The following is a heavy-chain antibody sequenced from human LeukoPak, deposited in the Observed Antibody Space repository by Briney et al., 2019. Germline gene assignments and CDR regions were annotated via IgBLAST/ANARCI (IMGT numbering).Heavy chain of an antibody. CDR2: LWYVGSNQ. Sequence: PGGSLRLSCEVCGFTLSTYAVHWVRQAPGKGLQWVAALWYVGSNQYYADSVKGRFTISRDNSKNTLYLQMSSLKVEDTALYYCTRAPYFDRWYFDLWGRGALVTVSS. CDR3: TRAPYFDRWYFDL. CDR1: GFTLSTYA. D-gene: IGHD2/OR15-2a*01. V-gene: IGHV3-30*04. J-gene: IGHJ2*01.